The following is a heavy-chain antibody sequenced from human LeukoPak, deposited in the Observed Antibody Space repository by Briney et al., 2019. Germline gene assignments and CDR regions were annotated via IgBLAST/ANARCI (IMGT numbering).Heavy chain of an antibody. CDR1: GGSISSGGYY. Sequence: TLSLTCTVSGGSISSGGYYWSWIRQHPGKGLEWIGYIYYSGSTYYNPSLKSRVTISVDTSKNQFSLKLSSVTAADTAVYYCARFRSLGSKYYYYGMDVWGKGTTVTVSS. V-gene: IGHV4-31*03. CDR3: ARFRSLGSKYYYYGMDV. CDR2: IYYSGST. D-gene: IGHD3-10*01. J-gene: IGHJ6*04.